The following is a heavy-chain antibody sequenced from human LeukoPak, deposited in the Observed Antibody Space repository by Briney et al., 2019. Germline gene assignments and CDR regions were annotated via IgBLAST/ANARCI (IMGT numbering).Heavy chain of an antibody. D-gene: IGHD1-26*01. CDR1: GFSFSSYS. V-gene: IGHV3-21*01. J-gene: IGHJ4*02. CDR2: ITSGSNKI. Sequence: GGSLRLSCAASGFSFSSYSMNWVRRGPGKGLQWVSWITSGSNKIEYAGSVKGRFTISRDNAKNSLYLQRSSLRAEDTAVYFCVRGTRWEPLDYWGQGTLVTVSS. CDR3: VRGTRWEPLDY.